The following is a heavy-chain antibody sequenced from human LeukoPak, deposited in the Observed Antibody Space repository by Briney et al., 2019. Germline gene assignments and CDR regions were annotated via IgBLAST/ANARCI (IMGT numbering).Heavy chain of an antibody. CDR2: INNRGST. Sequence: SETLSLTCAVYGGSFSGYYWSWIRQPPGKGLEWIGEINNRGSTNYNPYPTSRVSISVDTSKNQISLNLNSMTAADTAADYCSRVVAGMATSLRFYYYWSGMDVWGQGTAVAVSS. CDR3: SRVVAGMATSLRFYYYWSGMDV. V-gene: IGHV4-34*01. CDR1: GGSFSGYY. J-gene: IGHJ6*02. D-gene: IGHD5-24*01.